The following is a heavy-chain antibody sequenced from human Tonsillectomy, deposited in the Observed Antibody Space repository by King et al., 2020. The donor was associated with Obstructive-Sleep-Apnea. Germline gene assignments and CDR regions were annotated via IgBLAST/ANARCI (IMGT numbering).Heavy chain of an antibody. CDR3: ARSMMDDILTGYND. V-gene: IGHV3-21*01. J-gene: IGHJ4*02. CDR2: ISSISSYI. CDR1: GFTFSSYS. D-gene: IGHD3-9*01. Sequence: VQLVESGGGLVKPGGSLRLSCAASGFTFSSYSMNWVRQAPGKGLEWVSSISSISSYIYYADSVKGRFTISRDNAKNSLYTQMNSLRAEDTAVYYCARSMMDDILTGYNDWGQGTLVTGSS.